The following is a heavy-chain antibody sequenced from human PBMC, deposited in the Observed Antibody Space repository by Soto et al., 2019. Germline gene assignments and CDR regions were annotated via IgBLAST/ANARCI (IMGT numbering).Heavy chain of an antibody. J-gene: IGHJ6*02. CDR2: TSHSGIT. CDR3: ARGDCDFWSGYCRGPRADV. D-gene: IGHD3-3*01. CDR1: GESFSGYY. Sequence: VQLQQWGAGLLKPSETLSLTCTVYGESFSGYYYTWIRQPPGKGLEWIGETSHSGITNYNPSLKSRVTISVDTSSNQFSLNLTSVTAADTAVYYRARGDCDFWSGYCRGPRADVWGQGTTVTVSS. V-gene: IGHV4-34*01.